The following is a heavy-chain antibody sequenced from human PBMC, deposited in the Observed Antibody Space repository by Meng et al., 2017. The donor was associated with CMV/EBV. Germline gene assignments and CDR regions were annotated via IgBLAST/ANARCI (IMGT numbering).Heavy chain of an antibody. D-gene: IGHD2-2*02. Sequence: FTGYDMHWERPAPGQGLDWMGCINHNSGGTNYAQKCQGRVTMTRNTSIIPTYMELSSLESDDSAVYYCARFCEDCSSTSCYTDWFDPWGQGTLVTVSS. CDR2: INHNSGGT. CDR1: FTGYD. CDR3: ARFCEDCSSTSCYTDWFDP. V-gene: IGHV1-2*02. J-gene: IGHJ5*02.